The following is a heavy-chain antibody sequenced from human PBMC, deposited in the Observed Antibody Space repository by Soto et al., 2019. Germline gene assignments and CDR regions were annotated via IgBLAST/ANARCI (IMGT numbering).Heavy chain of an antibody. V-gene: IGHV3-33*01. CDR3: ARDGIGGTVFRGYLDH. Sequence: GGSLRLSCAASGFTFSSYGMHWVRQAPGKGLEWVAVIWYDGSNKYYADSVKGRFTISRDNSKKTLYLQMNSLRAEDTAVYYTARDGIGGTVFRGYLDHWARGSLVTVSS. J-gene: IGHJ4*02. CDR1: GFTFSSYG. CDR2: IWYDGSNK. D-gene: IGHD1-7*01.